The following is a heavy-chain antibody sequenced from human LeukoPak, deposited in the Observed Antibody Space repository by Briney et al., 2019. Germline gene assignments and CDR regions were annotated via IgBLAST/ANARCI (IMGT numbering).Heavy chain of an antibody. CDR1: GGSISSSSYY. CDR3: ARSRQYSSSWKGNWFDP. J-gene: IGHJ5*02. Sequence: SETLSLTCTVSGGSISSSSYYWGWIRQPPGKGLEWIGSIYYSGSTYYNPSLKSRVTISVDTSKNQFSLKLSSVTAADTAVYYCARSRQYSSSWKGNWFDPWGQGSPVTVSS. V-gene: IGHV4-39*01. CDR2: IYYSGST. D-gene: IGHD6-13*01.